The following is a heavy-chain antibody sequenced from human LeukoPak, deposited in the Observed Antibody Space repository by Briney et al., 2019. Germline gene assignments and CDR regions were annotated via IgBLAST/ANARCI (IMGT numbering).Heavy chain of an antibody. CDR2: IRSSSSTT. Sequence: GGSLRLSCAASGVIFSSYSMNWVRQAPGKGLEWISYIRSSSSTTYYADSVRGRFTISRDNAKNSLYLQLNSLRDADTAVYYCARVGGSGSYFEDWGQGTLVTVSS. CDR1: GVIFSSYS. D-gene: IGHD3-10*01. CDR3: ARVGGSGSYFED. V-gene: IGHV3-48*02. J-gene: IGHJ4*02.